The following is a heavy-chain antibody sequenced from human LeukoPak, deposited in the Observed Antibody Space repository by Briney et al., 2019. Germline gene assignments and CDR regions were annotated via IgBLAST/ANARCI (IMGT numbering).Heavy chain of an antibody. CDR3: TSRLLWFGE. Sequence: GGSLRLSCAASGFTFSNTSMSWGRHDPEKGLGWVCRIKSKTDGGTTAYAAPVKGRITISRDDSKNTLYLQMNSLKTEDTAVYYCTSRLLWFGEGGQGTLVTVSS. V-gene: IGHV3-15*01. CDR2: IKSKTDGGTT. CDR1: GFTFSNTS. D-gene: IGHD3-10*01. J-gene: IGHJ4*02.